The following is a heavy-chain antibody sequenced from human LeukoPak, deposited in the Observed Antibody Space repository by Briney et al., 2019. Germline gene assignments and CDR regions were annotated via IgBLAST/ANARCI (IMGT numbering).Heavy chain of an antibody. V-gene: IGHV1-18*01. D-gene: IGHD6-13*01. CDR3: ARWAYSSSWYSDYFDY. Sequence: GASVKVSCKASGYTFTSYGISWVRQAPGQGLEWMGWISAYNGNTNYAQKLQGRVTMTTDTSTSTAYMELRSLRSDDTAVYYCARWAYSSSWYSDYFDYWGQGTLVTVSS. J-gene: IGHJ4*02. CDR1: GYTFTSYG. CDR2: ISAYNGNT.